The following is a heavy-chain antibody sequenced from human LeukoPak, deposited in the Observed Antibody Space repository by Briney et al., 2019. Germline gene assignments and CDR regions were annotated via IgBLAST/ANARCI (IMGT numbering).Heavy chain of an antibody. Sequence: NASETLSLTCTVSGGSISSGGYYWSWIRQHPGKGLEWIGYIYYSGSTYYNPSLKSRVTISVDTSKNQFSLKLSSVTAADTAVYYCAREGVVPAHHAYNWFDPWGQGTLVTVSS. CDR2: IYYSGST. J-gene: IGHJ5*02. CDR3: AREGVVPAHHAYNWFDP. D-gene: IGHD2-2*01. V-gene: IGHV4-31*03. CDR1: GGSISSGGYY.